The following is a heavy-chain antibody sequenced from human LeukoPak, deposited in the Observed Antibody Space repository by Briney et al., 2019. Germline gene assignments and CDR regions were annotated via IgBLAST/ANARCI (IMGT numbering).Heavy chain of an antibody. D-gene: IGHD6-13*01. CDR1: GGSISSSSYY. CDR2: IYYSGST. CDR3: AIAAAVKKGVGWFDP. Sequence: KPSETLSLTCTVSGGSISSSSYYWGWIRQPPGKGLEWIGSIYYSGSTYYNPSLKSRVTISVDTSKNQFSLKLSSVTAADTAVYYCAIAAAVKKGVGWFDPWGQGTLVTVSS. V-gene: IGHV4-39*07. J-gene: IGHJ5*02.